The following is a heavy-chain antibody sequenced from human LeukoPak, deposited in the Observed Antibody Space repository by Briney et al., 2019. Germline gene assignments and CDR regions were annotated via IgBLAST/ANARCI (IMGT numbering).Heavy chain of an antibody. CDR1: GYTFTRYS. V-gene: IGHV1-18*01. D-gene: IGHD2-2*01. CDR2: ISTYNGDT. J-gene: IGHJ4*02. Sequence: ASVKVSCKTSGYTFTRYSITWVRQAPGQGLEWMGWISTYNGDTNYAQNLQGIVTLTTDTSTGTAYMELRSLRSDDTAVYYCARDPSSSSCRNPYFHYWGQGTLVTVSS. CDR3: ARDPSSSSCRNPYFHY.